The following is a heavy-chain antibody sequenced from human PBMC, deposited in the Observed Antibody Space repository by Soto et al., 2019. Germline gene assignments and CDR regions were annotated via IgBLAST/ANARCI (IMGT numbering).Heavy chain of an antibody. CDR2: ISGSGDIT. Sequence: GGSLRLSCAASGFTFSTYTMSWVRRAPGKGLEWVSAISGSGDITYYADSVKGRFTISRDNSKNTLFLQMNSLTAEDTATYYCARENSGWPNWLDPWGQGTQVTVSS. D-gene: IGHD6-19*01. J-gene: IGHJ5*02. V-gene: IGHV3-23*01. CDR3: ARENSGWPNWLDP. CDR1: GFTFSTYT.